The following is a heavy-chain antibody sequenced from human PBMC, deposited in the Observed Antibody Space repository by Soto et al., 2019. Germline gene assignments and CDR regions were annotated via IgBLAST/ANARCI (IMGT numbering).Heavy chain of an antibody. CDR2: IYSGGST. V-gene: IGHV3-66*04. D-gene: IGHD4-17*01. CDR3: ARLEMTTVTTSDY. Sequence: PGGSLRLSCAASGFTVSSNYMSWVRQAPGKGLEWVSVIYSGGSTYYADSVKGRFTISRDNSKNTLYLQMNSLRAEDTAVYYCARLEMTTVTTSDYWGQGTLVTVSS. CDR1: GFTVSSNY. J-gene: IGHJ4*02.